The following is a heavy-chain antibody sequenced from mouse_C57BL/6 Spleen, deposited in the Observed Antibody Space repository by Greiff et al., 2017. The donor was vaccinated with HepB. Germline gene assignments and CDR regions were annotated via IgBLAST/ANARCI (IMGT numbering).Heavy chain of an antibody. Sequence: EVQLVESGPGLVKPSQSLSLTCSVTGYSITSGYYWNWIRQFPGNKLEWMGYISYDGSNNYNPSLKNRISITRDTSKNQFFLKLNSVTTEDTATYYCARDGYSNSFAYWGQGTLVTVSA. CDR1: GYSITSGYY. CDR3: ARDGYSNSFAY. J-gene: IGHJ3*01. CDR2: ISYDGSN. D-gene: IGHD2-5*01. V-gene: IGHV3-6*01.